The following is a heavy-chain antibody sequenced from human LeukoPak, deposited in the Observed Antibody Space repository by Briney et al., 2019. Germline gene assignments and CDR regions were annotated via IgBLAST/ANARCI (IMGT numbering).Heavy chain of an antibody. D-gene: IGHD3-3*01. V-gene: IGHV4-39*07. CDR2: ISYSGST. J-gene: IGHJ5*02. CDR3: ASIYDFWSGGNWFDP. CDR1: GGSISSTSYN. Sequence: SETLSLTCTVSGGSISSTSYNWGWIRQPPGKGLEWIGTISYSGSTYYNPSLKSRVTISVDTSKNQFSLNLNSVTAADTAVYYSASIYDFWSGGNWFDPWGQGTLVTVSS.